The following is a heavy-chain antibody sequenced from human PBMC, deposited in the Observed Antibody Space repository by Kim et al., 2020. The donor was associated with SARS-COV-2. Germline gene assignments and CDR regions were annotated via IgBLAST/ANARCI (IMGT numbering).Heavy chain of an antibody. CDR2: ISSSSSYI. D-gene: IGHD3-16*02. Sequence: GGSLRLSCAASGFTFSSYSMNWVRQAPGKGLEWVSSISSSSSYIYYADSVKGRFTISRDNAKNSLYLQMNSLRAEDTAVYYCARAHYDYVWGSYRPLDYWGQGTLVTVSS. CDR3: ARAHYDYVWGSYRPLDY. V-gene: IGHV3-21*01. J-gene: IGHJ4*02. CDR1: GFTFSSYS.